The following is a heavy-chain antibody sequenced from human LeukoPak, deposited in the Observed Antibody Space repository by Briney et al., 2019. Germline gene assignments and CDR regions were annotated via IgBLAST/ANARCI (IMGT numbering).Heavy chain of an antibody. CDR3: AREGGPYRPLDY. V-gene: IGHV4-4*02. CDR2: IHRSGST. Sequence: SETLSLTCTVSLDSTTSNFWSWVRQPPGKGLEWIGEIHRSGSTNYNPSLQSRVTISIDRSKNQIALELSSVTAADTAVYYCAREGGPYRPLDYSGQGTLVTVAS. J-gene: IGHJ4*02. CDR1: LDSTTSNF.